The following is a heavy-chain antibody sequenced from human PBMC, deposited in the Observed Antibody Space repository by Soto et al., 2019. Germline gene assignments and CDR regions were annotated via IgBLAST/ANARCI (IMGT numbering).Heavy chain of an antibody. CDR1: GGSISSGGYS. D-gene: IGHD3-16*02. Sequence: QLQLQESGSGLVKPSQTLSLTCAVSGGSISSGGYSWSWIRQPPGKGLEWIGYIYHSGSTYYNPSLTSRVTIAVDRSKNQFFLQLSSVTAADTAVYYCARVNYDYVWGSYRPYGMDVWGQGTTVTVSS. CDR2: IYHSGST. J-gene: IGHJ6*02. V-gene: IGHV4-30-2*01. CDR3: ARVNYDYVWGSYRPYGMDV.